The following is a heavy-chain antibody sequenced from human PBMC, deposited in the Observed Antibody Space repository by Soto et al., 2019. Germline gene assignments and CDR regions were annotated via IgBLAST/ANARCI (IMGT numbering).Heavy chain of an antibody. CDR3: ARDLELAGNY. CDR2: ISSTSSYT. J-gene: IGHJ4*02. D-gene: IGHD6-19*01. Sequence: PGGSLRLSCAASGITFSSYAMNWVRQTQEKVLEWVSSISSTSSYTHYSDSVKGRLTISRDNANNSLSLQMNSLRAEDTATYYCARDLELAGNYWGQGVLVTVSS. CDR1: GITFSSYA. V-gene: IGHV3-21*01.